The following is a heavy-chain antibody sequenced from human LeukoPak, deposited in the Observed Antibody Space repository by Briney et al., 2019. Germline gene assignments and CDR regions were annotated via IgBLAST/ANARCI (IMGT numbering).Heavy chain of an antibody. D-gene: IGHD1-26*01. CDR1: GYTFTSYY. J-gene: IGHJ4*02. CDR3: ARWEPVGATY. CDR2: INPSGGST. Sequence: ASVTVSCKASGYTFTSYYMHWVRQAPGQGLEWMGIINPSGGSTSYARKFQGRVTMTRDMSTSTVYMELSSLRSEDTAVYYCARWEPVGATYWGQGTLVTVSS. V-gene: IGHV1-46*01.